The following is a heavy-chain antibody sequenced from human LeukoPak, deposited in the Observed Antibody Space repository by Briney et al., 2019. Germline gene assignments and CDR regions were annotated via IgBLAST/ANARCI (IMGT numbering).Heavy chain of an antibody. Sequence: SETLSLTCAVYGGSFSGNYWSWIRQPPGKGLEWIGEINHSGSTNYNPSLKSRVTISVGTSKKQFSLKLSSVTAADTAVYYCASLRILDDYGDYSYWGQGTLVTVSS. J-gene: IGHJ4*02. CDR2: INHSGST. V-gene: IGHV4-34*01. D-gene: IGHD4-17*01. CDR3: ASLRILDDYGDYSY. CDR1: GGSFSGNY.